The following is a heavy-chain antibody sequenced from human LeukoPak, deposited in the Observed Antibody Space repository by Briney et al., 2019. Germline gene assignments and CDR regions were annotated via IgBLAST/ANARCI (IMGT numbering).Heavy chain of an antibody. Sequence: GGSLRLSCAASGVTFEDYGMSWVRQGPGKGLEGVCGINWKGDNTGYGDSVKGRFTISRDTATTSLYLQMNSLRAEDTAFYYCARATPGTGRPRLQNKAFDIWGQGTLVSVSS. CDR3: ARATPGTGRPRLQNKAFDI. CDR2: INWKGDNT. CDR1: GVTFEDYG. D-gene: IGHD1-1*01. V-gene: IGHV3-20*04. J-gene: IGHJ3*02.